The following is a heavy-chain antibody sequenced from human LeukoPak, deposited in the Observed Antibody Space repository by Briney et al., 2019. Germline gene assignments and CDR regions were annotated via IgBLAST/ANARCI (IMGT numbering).Heavy chain of an antibody. CDR2: ISGSGGST. V-gene: IGHV3-23*01. Sequence: PGRSLRLSCAASGFTFSSYAMSWVRQAPGRGLECVLGISGSGGSTYYADSVKGRFTITRDNSKNTLYLQMNSLRAEDTAVYYCARSSGNYWAAPFDYWGQGTLVTVSS. D-gene: IGHD1-26*01. CDR1: GFTFSSYA. CDR3: ARSSGNYWAAPFDY. J-gene: IGHJ4*02.